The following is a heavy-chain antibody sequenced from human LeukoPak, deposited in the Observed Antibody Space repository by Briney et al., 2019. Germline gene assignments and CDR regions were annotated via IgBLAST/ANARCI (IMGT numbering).Heavy chain of an antibody. CDR3: ATFDRASYYYYGMDV. CDR2: ISAYNGNT. Sequence: ASVKVSCKASGYTFTSYGISWVRQAPGQGLKWMGWISAYNGNTNYAQKLQGRVTTTTDTSTSTAYMELRSLRSDDTAVYYCATFDRASYYYYGMDVWGQGTTVTVSS. V-gene: IGHV1-18*01. CDR1: GYTFTSYG. D-gene: IGHD3-10*01. J-gene: IGHJ6*02.